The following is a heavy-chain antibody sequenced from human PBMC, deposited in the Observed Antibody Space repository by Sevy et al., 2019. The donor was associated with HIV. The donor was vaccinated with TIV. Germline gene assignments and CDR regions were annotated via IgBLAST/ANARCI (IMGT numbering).Heavy chain of an antibody. CDR1: GFTFNVYD. V-gene: IGHV3-48*02. CDR2: ITSSNSAR. Sequence: GGSLRLSCAASGFTFNVYDMNWVRQAPGKGLEWVSHITSSNSARYYADSVKGRFTISRDNAKNSPYLQMNSLRDEDTAVYYCATNTNYYDNSGRTPPHFQHWGQGTLVTVSS. CDR3: ATNTNYYDNSGRTPPHFQH. D-gene: IGHD3-22*01. J-gene: IGHJ1*01.